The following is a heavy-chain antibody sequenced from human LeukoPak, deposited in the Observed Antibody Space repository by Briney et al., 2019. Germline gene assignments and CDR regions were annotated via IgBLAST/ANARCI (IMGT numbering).Heavy chain of an antibody. D-gene: IGHD6-19*01. CDR3: ARGLPGYSGGDDAFDI. V-gene: IGHV4-59*01. CDR1: GGSISSYY. J-gene: IGHJ3*02. CDR2: IYYSGRT. Sequence: SETLSLTCTVSGGSISSYYWTWIRQPPGKGLEWIGYIYYSGRTNYNPSLKSRLTISVDTSTNQFSLRLNSVTAADTAVYYCARGLPGYSGGDDAFDIWGQGTMVTVPS.